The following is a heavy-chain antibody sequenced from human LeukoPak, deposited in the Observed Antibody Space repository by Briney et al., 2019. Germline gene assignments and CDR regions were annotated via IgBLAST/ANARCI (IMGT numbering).Heavy chain of an antibody. CDR3: ARLLEYSSSSEDYYYYMDV. J-gene: IGHJ6*03. D-gene: IGHD6-6*01. Sequence: GASVKVSCKASGYTFTSYGISWVRQAPGQGLEWMGWISAYNGNTNYAQKLQGRVTMTTDTSTSTAYMELRSLRSDDTAVYYCARLLEYSSSSEDYYYYMDVWGKGTTVTVSS. V-gene: IGHV1-18*01. CDR2: ISAYNGNT. CDR1: GYTFTSYG.